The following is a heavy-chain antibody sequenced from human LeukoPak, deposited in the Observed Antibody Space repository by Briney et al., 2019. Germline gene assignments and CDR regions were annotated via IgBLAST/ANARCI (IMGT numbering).Heavy chain of an antibody. V-gene: IGHV3-53*01. CDR2: IYVGNT. CDR1: GFIVSRNY. J-gene: IGHJ4*02. Sequence: GGSLRLSCAASGFIVSRNYMSWVRQAPGKGLEWVSVIYVGNTYYADSVKGRFTISRDNSKNTLYLQMNSLRAEDTAIYYCAGFVRGLPHWGQGALVTVSS. CDR3: AGFVRGLPH. D-gene: IGHD3-10*01.